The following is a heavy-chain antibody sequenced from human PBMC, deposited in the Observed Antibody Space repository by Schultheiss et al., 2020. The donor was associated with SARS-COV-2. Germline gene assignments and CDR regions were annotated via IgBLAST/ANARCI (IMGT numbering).Heavy chain of an antibody. V-gene: IGHV3-66*01. CDR1: GFTFGDYA. J-gene: IGHJ6*02. CDR3: ARDAVQDIVVVPPTMDV. CDR2: IYSGGST. D-gene: IGHD2-2*01. Sequence: GGSLRLSCVASGFTFGDYAMSWVRQAPGKGLEWVSVIYSGGSTYYADSVKGRFTISRDNSKNTLYLQMNSLRAEDTAVYYCARDAVQDIVVVPPTMDVWGQGTTVTVSS.